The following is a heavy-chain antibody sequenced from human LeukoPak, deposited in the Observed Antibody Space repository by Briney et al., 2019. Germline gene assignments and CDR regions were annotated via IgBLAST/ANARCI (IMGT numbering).Heavy chain of an antibody. J-gene: IGHJ3*02. CDR1: GGSFSGYY. Sequence: SETLSFTCAVYGGSFSGYYWSWIRQPPGKGLEWIGEINHSGSTNYNPSLKSRVTISVDTSKNQFSLKLSSVTAADTAVYYCARSYRVRSLGARDAFDIWGQGTMVTVSS. V-gene: IGHV4-34*01. CDR2: INHSGST. D-gene: IGHD1-26*01. CDR3: ARSYRVRSLGARDAFDI.